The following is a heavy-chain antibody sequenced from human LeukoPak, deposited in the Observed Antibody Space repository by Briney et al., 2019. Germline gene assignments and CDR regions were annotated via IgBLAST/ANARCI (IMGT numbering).Heavy chain of an antibody. J-gene: IGHJ4*02. CDR3: ARAEYSSSRGNYYFDY. Sequence: SVTVSCTASGGTFSSYAISWVRQAPGQGLEWMGGIIPIFGTANYAQKFQGRVTVTTDESTSTAYMELSSLRSEDTAVYYCARAEYSSSRGNYYFDYWGQGTLVTVSS. CDR1: GGTFSSYA. D-gene: IGHD6-6*01. CDR2: IIPIFGTA. V-gene: IGHV1-69*05.